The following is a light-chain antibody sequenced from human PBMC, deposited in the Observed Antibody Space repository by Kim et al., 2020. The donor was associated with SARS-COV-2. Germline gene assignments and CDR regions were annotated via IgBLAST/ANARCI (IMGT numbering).Light chain of an antibody. CDR3: QSYDSSNQVV. Sequence: TVTSSCTRRCASDASNYVLGSRQRPGRAPATVIYEDNQRPPRVPDRFSCSIDSSSNSASLTISGLKTEDEADYYCQSYDSSNQVVFGGGTQLTVL. J-gene: IGLJ2*01. CDR2: EDN. CDR1: CASDASNY. V-gene: IGLV6-57*03.